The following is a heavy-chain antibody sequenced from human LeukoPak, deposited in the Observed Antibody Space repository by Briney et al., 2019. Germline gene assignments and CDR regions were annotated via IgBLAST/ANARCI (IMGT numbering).Heavy chain of an antibody. J-gene: IGHJ4*02. Sequence: PSETLSLTCSVSNNSINNYYWSWIRQTPERGLEWIGYIFYSGSTNYNPSLKSRVTISVDTSKNQFSLKLSSVTAADTAVYYCARGWKRWLQSPLYYFDYWGQGTLVTVSS. CDR3: ARGWKRWLQSPLYYFDY. CDR1: NNSINNYY. V-gene: IGHV4-59*12. D-gene: IGHD5-24*01. CDR2: IFYSGST.